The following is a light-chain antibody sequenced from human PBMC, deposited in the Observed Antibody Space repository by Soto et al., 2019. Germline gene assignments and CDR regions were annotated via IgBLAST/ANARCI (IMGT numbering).Light chain of an antibody. CDR2: DNY. CDR1: SSNIGTNT. Sequence: QAVLTQAPSASGAPGQRVTMSCSGSSSNIGTNTVNWYQQLPGAPPKFLIYDNYRRPSGVPDRLSGSQSGTSASLAISGLQFEDEADYYCSAWDDSLNRPVFGGGTKLTVL. CDR3: SAWDDSLNRPV. J-gene: IGLJ2*01. V-gene: IGLV1-44*01.